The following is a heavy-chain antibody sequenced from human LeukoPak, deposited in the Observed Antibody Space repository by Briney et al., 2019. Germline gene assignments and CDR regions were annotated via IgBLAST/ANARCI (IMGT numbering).Heavy chain of an antibody. CDR3: AVDSSGYYFANFDY. CDR2: ISAYNGNT. D-gene: IGHD3-22*01. J-gene: IGHJ4*02. Sequence: ASVKVSCKASGYTFTSYGISWVRQAPGQGLEWMGWISAYNGNTKYAQKLQGRVTMTTDTSTSTAYMELRSLRSDDTAVYYCAVDSSGYYFANFDYWGQRTLVTVSS. CDR1: GYTFTSYG. V-gene: IGHV1-18*01.